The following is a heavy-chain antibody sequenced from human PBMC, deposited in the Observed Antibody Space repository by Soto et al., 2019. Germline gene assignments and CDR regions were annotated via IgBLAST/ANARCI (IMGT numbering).Heavy chain of an antibody. Sequence: GGSLRLSCTVSGFTFGDHAVTWFRQAPGKGLEWVSFIRSKAHGGTTEYAASVKGRFTISRDDSKTIAYLQMNSLKTEDTAVYYCARAPNGYIYWSDYWGQGTLVTVSS. CDR1: GFTFGDHA. CDR2: IRSKAHGGTT. J-gene: IGHJ4*02. D-gene: IGHD5-18*01. CDR3: ARAPNGYIYWSDY. V-gene: IGHV3-49*03.